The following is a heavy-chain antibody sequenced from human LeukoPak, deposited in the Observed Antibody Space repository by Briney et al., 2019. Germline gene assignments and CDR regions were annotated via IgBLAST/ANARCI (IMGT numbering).Heavy chain of an antibody. D-gene: IGHD6-13*01. CDR3: ARGDLYSSSWYN. CDR1: GGSISSGDNY. Sequence: PSQTLSLPCTVSGGSISSGDNYWSWIRQPPGKGLEWIGYIYYSGSTYYHPSLKSRVTISVDTSKNQFSLKLSSVTAADTAVYYCARGDLYSSSWYNWGQGTLVTVSS. V-gene: IGHV4-30-4*08. CDR2: IYYSGST. J-gene: IGHJ4*02.